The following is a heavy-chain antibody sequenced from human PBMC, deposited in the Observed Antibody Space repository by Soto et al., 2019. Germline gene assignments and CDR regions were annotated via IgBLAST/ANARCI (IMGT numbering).Heavy chain of an antibody. CDR3: ARVSQFLGPFDY. Sequence: QLQLQESGAGLVEPSQTLSLTCAVSGGSISSGGYSWSWIRQPPGKGLEWIGYIYHSGRTYYNPSLRTRVTISVDRSKNQFSLNLSSVTAADTAVYYCARVSQFLGPFDYWGQGTLVTVSS. D-gene: IGHD3-3*01. CDR1: GGSISSGGYS. J-gene: IGHJ4*02. V-gene: IGHV4-30-2*01. CDR2: IYHSGRT.